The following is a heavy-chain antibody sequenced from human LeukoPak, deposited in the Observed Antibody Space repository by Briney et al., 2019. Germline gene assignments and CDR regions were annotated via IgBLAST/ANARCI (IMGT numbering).Heavy chain of an antibody. V-gene: IGHV3-21*01. CDR2: ISCSSSYI. Sequence: PGGSLRLSCAASGFTFSSYSMNWVRQAPGKGLEWVSSISCSSSYIYYADSVKGRFTISRDNSKNTLYLQMNSLRAEDTAVYYCARDPGRYYDSSGYSDYWGQGTLVTVSS. CDR1: GFTFSSYS. CDR3: ARDPGRYYDSSGYSDY. D-gene: IGHD3-22*01. J-gene: IGHJ4*02.